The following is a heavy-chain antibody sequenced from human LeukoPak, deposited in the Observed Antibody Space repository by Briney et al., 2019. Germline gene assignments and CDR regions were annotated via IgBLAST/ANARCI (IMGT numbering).Heavy chain of an antibody. V-gene: IGHV1-18*01. CDR2: ISAYNGNT. Sequence: ASVKVSCKATGYIFSSYGISWVRQAPGQGLEWMGWISAYNGNTNYAQKLQGRVTMTTDTSTSTAYMELRSLRSDDTAVYYCARIHNVNFDYWGQGTLVTVSS. D-gene: IGHD1-1*01. CDR3: ARIHNVNFDY. CDR1: GYIFSSYG. J-gene: IGHJ4*02.